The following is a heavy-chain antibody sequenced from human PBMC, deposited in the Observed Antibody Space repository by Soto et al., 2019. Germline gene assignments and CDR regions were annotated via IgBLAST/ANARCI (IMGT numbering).Heavy chain of an antibody. CDR3: ARVEYCISTSCNLRGMDV. J-gene: IGHJ6*02. CDR2: IIPILGTA. D-gene: IGHD2-2*01. CDR1: GGTFSSYT. Sequence: SVKVSCKASGGTFSSYTISWVRQAPGQGLEWMGRIIPILGTANYAQKFQGRVTITADESTSTAYMELSSLRSEDTAVYYCARVEYCISTSCNLRGMDVWGQGTTVNVSS. V-gene: IGHV1-69*08.